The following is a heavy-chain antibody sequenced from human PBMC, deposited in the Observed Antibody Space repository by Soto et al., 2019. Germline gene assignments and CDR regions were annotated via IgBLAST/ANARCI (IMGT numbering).Heavy chain of an antibody. D-gene: IGHD1-20*01. CDR1: GFTFSSYG. V-gene: IGHV3-33*01. J-gene: IGHJ4*02. CDR3: ARGRYNSEFDY. Sequence: QVQLVESGGGVVQPGRSLRLSCAASGFTFSSYGMHWVRQAPGKGLEWVAVIWYDGSNKYYADSVKGRFTISRDNSKNTLYLQMNNLRAEDTAVYYCARGRYNSEFDYWGQGTLVTVSS. CDR2: IWYDGSNK.